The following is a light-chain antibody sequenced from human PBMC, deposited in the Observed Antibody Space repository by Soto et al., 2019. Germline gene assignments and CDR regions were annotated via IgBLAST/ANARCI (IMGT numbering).Light chain of an antibody. CDR3: QQYDISPRT. V-gene: IGKV3-20*01. Sequence: EIVLTQSPGTLSLSPGERATLSCRASQSVGSNYLAWFQQKPGQAPRLLIYGTSSRATGIPDRFSGSGSGTDFTLTISRLEPEDFVVYYCQQYDISPRTFGQGTKVEIK. J-gene: IGKJ1*01. CDR1: QSVGSNY. CDR2: GTS.